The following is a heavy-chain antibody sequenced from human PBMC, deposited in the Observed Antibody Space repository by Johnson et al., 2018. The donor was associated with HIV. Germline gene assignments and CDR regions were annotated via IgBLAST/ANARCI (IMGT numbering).Heavy chain of an antibody. CDR2: IYSGGST. Sequence: MLLVESGGGLVQPGGSLRLSCAASGFTVSNKYMSWVRQAPGKGPEWVSVIYSGGSTYYADSVKGRFTISRDNSKNTLFLQMNSLRAGDTAVYYCARAWGDLAPDAFDIWGLGTMVTVSS. D-gene: IGHD7-27*01. CDR3: ARAWGDLAPDAFDI. J-gene: IGHJ3*02. CDR1: GFTVSNKY. V-gene: IGHV3-66*01.